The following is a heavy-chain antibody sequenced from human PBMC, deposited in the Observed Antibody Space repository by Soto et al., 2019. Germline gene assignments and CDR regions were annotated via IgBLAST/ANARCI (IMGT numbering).Heavy chain of an antibody. D-gene: IGHD2-2*02. CDR1: GGSISSDY. CDR2: IYYSGST. V-gene: IGHV4-59*01. J-gene: IGHJ4*02. Sequence: SETLSLTCTVSGGSISSDYWSWIRQPPGKGLEWIGYIYYSGSTNYNPSLKSRVTISVDTSKNQFSLKLRSVTAADTAVYYCARVFCSSTSCYMFDYWGQGTLVTSPQ. CDR3: ARVFCSSTSCYMFDY.